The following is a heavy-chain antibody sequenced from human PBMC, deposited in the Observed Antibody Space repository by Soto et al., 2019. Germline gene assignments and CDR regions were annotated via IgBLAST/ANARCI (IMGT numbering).Heavy chain of an antibody. V-gene: IGHV4-59*01. CDR3: ARITEQRKIAAAGTEGDYYYYYYMDV. CDR1: GGSISSYY. CDR2: IYYSGST. Sequence: SETLSLTCTVSGGSISSYYWSWIRQHPGKGLEWIGYIYYSGSTNYNPSLKSRVTISVDTSKNQFSLKLSSVTAADTAVYYCARITEQRKIAAAGTEGDYYYYYYMDVWGKGTTVTVSS. J-gene: IGHJ6*03. D-gene: IGHD6-13*01.